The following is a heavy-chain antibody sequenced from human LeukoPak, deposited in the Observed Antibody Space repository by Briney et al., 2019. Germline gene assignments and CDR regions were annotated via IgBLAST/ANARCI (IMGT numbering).Heavy chain of an antibody. Sequence: GGSLRLSCAASGFTFSSYSMNWVRQAPGKGLEWVSSISSSSSYIYYADSVKGRFTISRDNAKNSLYLQMNSLRAEDTAVYYCARGPRRREGYDYDSNDYWGQGTLVTVSS. CDR2: ISSSSSYI. V-gene: IGHV3-21*01. CDR1: GFTFSSYS. J-gene: IGHJ4*02. CDR3: ARGPRRREGYDYDSNDY. D-gene: IGHD5-12*01.